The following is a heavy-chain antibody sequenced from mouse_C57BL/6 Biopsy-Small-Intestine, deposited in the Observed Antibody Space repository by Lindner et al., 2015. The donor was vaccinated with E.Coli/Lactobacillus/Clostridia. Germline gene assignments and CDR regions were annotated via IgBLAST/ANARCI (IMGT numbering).Heavy chain of an antibody. V-gene: IGHV1-81*01. Sequence: VQLQESGAELMKPGASVKLSCKATGYTFPGYWIEWVKQRTGQGLEWIGEIYPRSGNTYYNEKFKGKATLTADKSSSTAYMELRSLTSEDSAVYFCARNYLYYFDYWGQGTTLTVSS. D-gene: IGHD1-1*02. CDR2: IYPRSGNT. CDR3: ARNYLYYFDY. J-gene: IGHJ2*01. CDR1: GYTFPGYW.